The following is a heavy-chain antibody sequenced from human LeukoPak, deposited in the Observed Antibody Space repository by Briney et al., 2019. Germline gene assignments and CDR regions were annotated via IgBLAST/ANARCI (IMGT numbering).Heavy chain of an antibody. J-gene: IGHJ3*02. CDR3: ARGPRATATQAFDI. Sequence: SETLSLTCTVSDGSITNSYWSWIRQPAGKGLEWIGRIYTTGSTNYNPSLNSRVTMSVDTSKNQFSLKPNSVTAADTAVYYWARGPRATATQAFDIWGQGTMVTVSS. D-gene: IGHD2-15*01. CDR2: IYTTGST. V-gene: IGHV4-4*07. CDR1: DGSITNSY.